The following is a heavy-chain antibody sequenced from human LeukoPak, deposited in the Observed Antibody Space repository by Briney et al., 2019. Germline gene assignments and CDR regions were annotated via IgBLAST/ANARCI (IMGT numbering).Heavy chain of an antibody. CDR3: ARQSWFIDY. D-gene: IGHD6-13*01. CDR2: INPNSGGT. Sequence: ASVKVSCKASGGTFSSYAISWVRQAPGQGLEWMGRINPNSGGTNYAQKFQGRVTMTRDTSISTAYMELSRLRSEDTAVYYCARQSWFIDYWGQGTLVTVSS. J-gene: IGHJ4*02. V-gene: IGHV1-2*06. CDR1: GGTFSSYA.